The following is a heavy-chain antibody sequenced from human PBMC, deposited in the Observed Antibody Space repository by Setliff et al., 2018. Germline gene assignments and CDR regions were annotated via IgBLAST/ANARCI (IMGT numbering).Heavy chain of an antibody. CDR3: ARAFGGNSDAFDI. V-gene: IGHV3-74*01. CDR2: INRDGSNI. D-gene: IGHD2-21*02. Sequence: GGSLRLSCAASGFTFSSYSMNWVRQAPGKGLEWVSHINRDGSNIRYADSVKGRFTISRDIAKNTLYLQINSLRAEDTAVYYCARAFGGNSDAFDIWGQGTMVTVSS. J-gene: IGHJ3*02. CDR1: GFTFSSYS.